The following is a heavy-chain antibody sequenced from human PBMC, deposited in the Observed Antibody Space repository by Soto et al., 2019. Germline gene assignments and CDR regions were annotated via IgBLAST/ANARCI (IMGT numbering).Heavy chain of an antibody. D-gene: IGHD6-19*01. J-gene: IGHJ4*02. V-gene: IGHV3-7*01. CDR1: GFTFSSYW. CDR3: ARDPPYSSGWYNY. Sequence: GSLRLSCAASGFTFSSYWMSWVRQAPGKGLEWVANIKQDGSEKYYVDSVKGRFTISRDNAKNSLYLQMNSLRAEDTAVYYCARDPPYSSGWYNYWGQGTLVTVSS. CDR2: IKQDGSEK.